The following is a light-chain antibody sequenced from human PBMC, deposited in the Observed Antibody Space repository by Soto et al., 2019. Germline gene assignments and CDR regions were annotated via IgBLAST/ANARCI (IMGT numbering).Light chain of an antibody. CDR3: QQRSNWPT. V-gene: IGKV3-11*01. CDR2: DAS. Sequence: EIVLTQSPDTLWLYTLERPRLSSRASQSVSSSLAWYQQKPGQAPSLLVSDASTRATGIPARFSGSGSGTEFTLTISSLQSEDFAVYYCQQRSNWPTFGGGTRWIS. CDR1: QSVSSS. J-gene: IGKJ4*01.